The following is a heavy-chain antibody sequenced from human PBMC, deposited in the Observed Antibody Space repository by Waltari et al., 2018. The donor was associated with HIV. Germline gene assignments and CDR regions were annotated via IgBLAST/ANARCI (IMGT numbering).Heavy chain of an antibody. D-gene: IGHD3-10*02. J-gene: IGHJ4*02. CDR3: IRDMFGEYDY. Sequence: EVQLEESGGASVQSGGSLRLSCAASGFSIRRYWMHWVRQTPGKGLVWVSRMNEDGNRIDYAGSVRGRFTISRDSAKNTLFLQMNSLRDEDTAMYYCIRDMFGEYDYWGQGALVTVSS. V-gene: IGHV3-74*01. CDR2: MNEDGNRI. CDR1: GFSIRRYW.